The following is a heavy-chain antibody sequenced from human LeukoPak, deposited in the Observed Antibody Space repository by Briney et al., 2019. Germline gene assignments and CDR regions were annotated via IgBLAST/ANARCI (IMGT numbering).Heavy chain of an antibody. V-gene: IGHV3-48*04. CDR2: ISNFGSTI. CDR3: ARDTSRGFQYYFDY. J-gene: IGHJ4*02. Sequence: PGGSLRLSCAASGFTFSAYSMNWVRQAPGKGLEWVSYISNFGSTIYYADSVKGRFTISRDNAKNSLYLQMNSLRAEDTAVYYCARDTSRGFQYYFDYWGQGTLVSVSS. CDR1: GFTFSAYS. D-gene: IGHD4-11*01.